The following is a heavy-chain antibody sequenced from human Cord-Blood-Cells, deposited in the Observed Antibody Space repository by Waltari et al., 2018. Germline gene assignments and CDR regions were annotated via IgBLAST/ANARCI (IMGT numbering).Heavy chain of an antibody. CDR3: ARVVVTAIPDY. V-gene: IGHV4-34*01. CDR1: GGSFSGYY. D-gene: IGHD2-21*02. CDR2: INHSGSN. J-gene: IGHJ4*02. Sequence: QVQLQQWGAGLLKPSETLSLTCAVYGGSFSGYYWSWIRQPPGKGLEWIGEINHSGSNIYNPSLKSRVTISGDTSKNQFSLKLSSVTAADTAVYYCARVVVTAIPDYWGQGTLVTVSS.